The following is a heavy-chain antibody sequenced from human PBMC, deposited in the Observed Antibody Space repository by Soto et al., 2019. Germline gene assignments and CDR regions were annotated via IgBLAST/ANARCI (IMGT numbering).Heavy chain of an antibody. CDR3: ARYSEEQLVRRGFYYYYPDV. V-gene: IGHV3-21*01. CDR2: ISSISSSI. Sequence: GGSLRLSCAPSGFAFSSYSMNWVRQAPGKGLEWVSFISSISSSIYYADSVKGRFIISRDNAKNSLYLQMNSLRAEDTAVYYYARYSEEQLVRRGFYYYYPDVWGKGTTVTVSS. CDR1: GFAFSSYS. J-gene: IGHJ6*03. D-gene: IGHD6-6*01.